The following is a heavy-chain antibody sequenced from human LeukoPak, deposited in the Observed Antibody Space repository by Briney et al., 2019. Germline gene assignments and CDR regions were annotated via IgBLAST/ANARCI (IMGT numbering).Heavy chain of an antibody. CDR3: ARVVVVAATPSWFDP. Sequence: SETLSLTCTVSGGSISSGDYYWSWIRQPPGKGLEWIGYIYYSGCTYYNPSLKSRVTISVDTSKNQFSLKLSSVTAADTAVYYCARVVVVAATPSWFDPWGQGTLVTVSS. J-gene: IGHJ5*02. V-gene: IGHV4-30-4*01. CDR2: IYYSGCT. CDR1: GGSISSGDYY. D-gene: IGHD2-15*01.